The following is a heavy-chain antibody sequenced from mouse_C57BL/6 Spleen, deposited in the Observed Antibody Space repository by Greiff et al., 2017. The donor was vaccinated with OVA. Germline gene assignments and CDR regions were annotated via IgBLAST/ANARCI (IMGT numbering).Heavy chain of an antibody. CDR2: IYPSDSET. V-gene: IGHV1-61*01. CDR3: ARNWDEGFAY. J-gene: IGHJ3*01. Sequence: VQLQQSGAELVRPGSSVKLSCKASGYTFTSYWMDWVKQRPGQGLEWIGNIYPSDSETHYNQKFKDKATLTVDKSSSTAYMQLSSLTSEDSAVYYCARNWDEGFAYWGQGTLVTVSA. D-gene: IGHD4-1*01. CDR1: GYTFTSYW.